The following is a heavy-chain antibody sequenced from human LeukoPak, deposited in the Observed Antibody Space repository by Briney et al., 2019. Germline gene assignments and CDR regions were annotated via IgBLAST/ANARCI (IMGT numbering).Heavy chain of an antibody. V-gene: IGHV4-61*01. Sequence: SMTLSLTCTVSGGSISSSSYYWSWIRQPPGKGLEWIGSIYYSGSTNYNPSLKSRVTISVDTSKNQFSLKLSSVTAADTAVYYCARGLDYYDSSGYYHHYFDYWGQGTLVTVSS. D-gene: IGHD3-22*01. CDR3: ARGLDYYDSSGYYHHYFDY. CDR2: IYYSGST. CDR1: GGSISSSSYY. J-gene: IGHJ4*02.